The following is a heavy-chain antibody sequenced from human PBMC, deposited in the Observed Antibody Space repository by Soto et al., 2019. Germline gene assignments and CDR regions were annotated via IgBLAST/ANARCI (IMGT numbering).Heavy chain of an antibody. J-gene: IGHJ4*02. D-gene: IGHD2-8*01. Sequence: QVQLQESGPGLVKPSQTLSLTCTVSGGSISSGGYYWSWIRQHPGKGLEWIGYIYYSGSTYHNPSLKSRVTISVDTSKNQFSLKLSSVTAADTAVYYCARDKRLMVYATLDYWGQGTLVTVSS. CDR1: GGSISSGGYY. CDR3: ARDKRLMVYATLDY. V-gene: IGHV4-31*03. CDR2: IYYSGST.